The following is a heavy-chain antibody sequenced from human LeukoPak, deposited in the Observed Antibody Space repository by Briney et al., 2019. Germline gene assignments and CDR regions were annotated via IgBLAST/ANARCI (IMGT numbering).Heavy chain of an antibody. CDR2: SGDGGST. J-gene: IGHJ6*02. V-gene: IGHV3-43*02. D-gene: IGHD6-19*01. CDR3: AKDIDSSGYYYGMDV. Sequence: SGDGGSTYYADSVKGRFTISRDNSKNSLYLQMNSLRTEDTALYYCAKDIDSSGYYYGMDVWGQGTTVTVSS.